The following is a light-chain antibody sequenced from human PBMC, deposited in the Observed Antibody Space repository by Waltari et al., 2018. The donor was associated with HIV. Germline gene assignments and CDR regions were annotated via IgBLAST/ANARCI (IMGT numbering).Light chain of an antibody. CDR2: GAS. CDR1: QSVSSN. J-gene: IGKJ1*01. V-gene: IGKV3-15*01. Sequence: EIVVTQSPATLSVSPGERATLSCRASQSVSSNLAWYQHKPGRAPRLLFYGASTRATGIPARFSGSGSGTEFSLTITSLQSEDFAVYYCQQYNNWPQGTFGQGTKVEI. CDR3: QQYNNWPQGT.